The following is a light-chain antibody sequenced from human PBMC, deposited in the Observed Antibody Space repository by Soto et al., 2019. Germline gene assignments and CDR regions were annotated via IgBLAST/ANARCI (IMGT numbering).Light chain of an antibody. J-gene: IGKJ4*01. CDR3: QHYANLPLT. CDR1: HDITIY. CDR2: DAS. Sequence: DIQMTQSPSSLSASVGDRVTITCQASHDITIYLNWYQQRPGKAPKLLIYDASNLEAGVPSRFSGSGSGTDFTFTINRLQPEDIATYYCQHYANLPLTFGGGTKVEIK. V-gene: IGKV1-33*01.